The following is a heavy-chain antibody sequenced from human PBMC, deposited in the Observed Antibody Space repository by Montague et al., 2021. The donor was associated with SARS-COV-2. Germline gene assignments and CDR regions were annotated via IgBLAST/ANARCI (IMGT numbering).Heavy chain of an antibody. CDR2: INWNGGSA. V-gene: IGHV3-20*04. J-gene: IGHJ4*02. CDR1: GFTFDDYG. D-gene: IGHD6-13*01. CDR3: ARDSSSWRIQGFFGY. Sequence: CAASGFTFDDYGMNWVRQAPGKGLEWVSGINWNGGSAGYADSVKGRFTISRDNAKNSLYLQMNSLRAEDTALYYCARDSSSWRIQGFFGYWGQGTLSPSPQ.